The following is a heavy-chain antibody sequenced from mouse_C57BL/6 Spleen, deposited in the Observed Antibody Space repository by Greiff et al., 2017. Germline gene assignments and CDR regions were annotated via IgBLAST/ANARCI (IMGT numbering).Heavy chain of an antibody. CDR2: INPNNGGT. CDR1: GYTFTDYY. Sequence: EVQLQQSGPELVKPGASVKISCKASGYTFTDYYMNWVKQSHGKSLEWIGDINPNNGGTSYNQKIKGKATLTVDKSSRTAYMELRSLTSEDSAVYYCARRRDYAMDYWGQGTSVTVSS. J-gene: IGHJ4*01. CDR3: ARRRDYAMDY. V-gene: IGHV1-26*01.